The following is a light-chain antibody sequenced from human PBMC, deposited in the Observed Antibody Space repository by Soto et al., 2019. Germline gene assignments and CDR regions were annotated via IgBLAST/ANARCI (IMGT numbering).Light chain of an antibody. V-gene: IGKV3-11*01. J-gene: IGKJ5*01. Sequence: EIVLTQSPATLSLSPGERATLSCRASQSVSSYLAWYQQKPGQAPRLLIYDASNRATGIPARFSGSGSVTDFTLTISSLEPEDFAVYYCQQYGGSPPITFGQGTRLEIK. CDR2: DAS. CDR1: QSVSSY. CDR3: QQYGGSPPIT.